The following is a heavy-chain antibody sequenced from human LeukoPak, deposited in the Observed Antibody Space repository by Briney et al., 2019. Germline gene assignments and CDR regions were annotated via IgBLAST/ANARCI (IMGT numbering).Heavy chain of an antibody. Sequence: SVKVSCKASGGTFSSYAISWVRQAPGQGLEWMGGIIPIFGTANYAQKFQGRVTITADKSTSTAYMELSSLRSEDTAVYYCARSIDIVVVPAASFENGGYYYYYMDVWGKGTTVTVSS. V-gene: IGHV1-69*06. CDR2: IIPIFGTA. CDR1: GGTFSSYA. J-gene: IGHJ6*03. D-gene: IGHD2-2*01. CDR3: ARSIDIVVVPAASFENGGYYYYYMDV.